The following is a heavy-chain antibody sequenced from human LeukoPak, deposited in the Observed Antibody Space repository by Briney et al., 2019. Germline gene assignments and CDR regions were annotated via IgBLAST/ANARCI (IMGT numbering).Heavy chain of an antibody. Sequence: GASVKVSCKASGYTFTGYYMHWVRQAPGHGLEWMGWINPNSGGTNYAQKFQGRVTMTRDTSISTAYMELSRLRSDDTAVYYCARNGYCSSTSCYARAFDIWGQGTMVTVSS. V-gene: IGHV1-2*02. J-gene: IGHJ3*02. CDR1: GYTFTGYY. D-gene: IGHD2-2*01. CDR2: INPNSGGT. CDR3: ARNGYCSSTSCYARAFDI.